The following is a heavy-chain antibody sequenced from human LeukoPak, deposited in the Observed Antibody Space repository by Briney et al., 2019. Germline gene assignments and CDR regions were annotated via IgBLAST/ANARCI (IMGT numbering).Heavy chain of an antibody. CDR2: ISGSGGST. V-gene: IGHV3-23*01. J-gene: IGHJ4*02. CDR1: GFTFSSYA. Sequence: GGSLRLSCAASGFTFSSYAMSWVRQAPGKGLEWVSAISGSGGSTYYADSVKGRFTISRDNSKNTLYLQMNSLRAEDTAVYFCAKEVYYDNSAYLDYWGPGTLVTVSS. D-gene: IGHD3-22*01. CDR3: AKEVYYDNSAYLDY.